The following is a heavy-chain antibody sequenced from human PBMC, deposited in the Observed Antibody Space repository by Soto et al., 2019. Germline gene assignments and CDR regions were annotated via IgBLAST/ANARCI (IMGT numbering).Heavy chain of an antibody. D-gene: IGHD5-18*01. CDR3: AKEGSGYSIYYGMDV. J-gene: IGHJ6*02. Sequence: QVQLVESGGGVVQPGRSLRLSCEASGFTFSSYGMHWVRQAPGKGLEWVAVISYDGSNKYYADSVKGRFTISRDNSKNTLYLQMNSLRAEDTAVYYCAKEGSGYSIYYGMDVWGQGTTVTVSS. CDR2: ISYDGSNK. CDR1: GFTFSSYG. V-gene: IGHV3-30*18.